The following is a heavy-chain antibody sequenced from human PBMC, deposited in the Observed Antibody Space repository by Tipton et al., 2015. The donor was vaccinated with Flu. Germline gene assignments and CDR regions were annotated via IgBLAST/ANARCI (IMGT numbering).Heavy chain of an antibody. J-gene: IGHJ4*02. CDR3: AGLRGRVAAAGTFDY. CDR1: GFTFSSYV. Sequence: SLRLSCAASGFTFSSYVMHWVRQAPGKGLEWVAVISYDGSNKYYADSVKGRFTISRDNSKNTLYLQMNSLRAEDTAVYYCAGLRGRVAAAGTFDYWGQGTLVTVSS. V-gene: IGHV3-30-3*01. D-gene: IGHD6-13*01. CDR2: ISYDGSNK.